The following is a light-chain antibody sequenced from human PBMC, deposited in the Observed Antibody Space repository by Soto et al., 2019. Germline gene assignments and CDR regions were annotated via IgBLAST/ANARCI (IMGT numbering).Light chain of an antibody. CDR1: SSDVGGYNY. Sequence: QSALTQPPSASGSPGQSVTISCTGTSSDVGGYNYVSWYQLHPGKAPKLMIFEVSRRPSGVPDRFSGSKSGNTASLTVSGLQAEDEADYYCSSYAGSNTYVFGTGTKVNDL. V-gene: IGLV2-8*01. CDR3: SSYAGSNTYV. J-gene: IGLJ1*01. CDR2: EVS.